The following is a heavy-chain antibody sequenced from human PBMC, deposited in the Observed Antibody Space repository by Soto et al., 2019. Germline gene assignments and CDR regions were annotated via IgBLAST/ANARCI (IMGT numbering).Heavy chain of an antibody. D-gene: IGHD3-9*01. V-gene: IGHV3-30-3*01. CDR1: GFTFSSYA. J-gene: IGHJ4*02. CDR2: ISYDGSNK. Sequence: GGSLRLSCAASGFTFSSYAMHWVRQAPGKGLEWVAVISYDGSNKYYADSVKGRFTISRDNSKNTLYLQMNSLRAEDTAVYYCARDQHDILTGQGGGFDYWGQGTLVTVSS. CDR3: ARDQHDILTGQGGGFDY.